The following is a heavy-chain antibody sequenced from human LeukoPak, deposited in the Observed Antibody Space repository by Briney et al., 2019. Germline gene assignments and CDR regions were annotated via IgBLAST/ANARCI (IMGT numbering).Heavy chain of an antibody. J-gene: IGHJ3*02. V-gene: IGHV3-23*01. CDR2: ISYSGGST. D-gene: IGHD3-10*01. Sequence: GGSLRLSCAASGFTFNTYAMSWVRQAPGKGLEWVSTISYSGGSTYYADSVKGRFAISRDSSKNTLYLQMNGLRGEDTAVYYCAKDDGGSPPDAFDIWGQGTLVTVSS. CDR1: GFTFNTYA. CDR3: AKDDGGSPPDAFDI.